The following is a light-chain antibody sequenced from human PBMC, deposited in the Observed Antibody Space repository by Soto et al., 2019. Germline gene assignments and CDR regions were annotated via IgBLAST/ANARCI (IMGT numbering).Light chain of an antibody. V-gene: IGLV1-51*02. CDR1: SSNIGNNY. CDR3: GTWDSSLSAGV. Sequence: QSVLTQPPSVSAAPGQKVTISCSGSSSNIGNNYVSWYQQLPGTAPNLLIYENNKRPSRIPDRFSGSKSGTSATLGITGLQTGDEADYDCGTWDSSLSAGVFGGGTKLTVL. CDR2: ENN. J-gene: IGLJ3*02.